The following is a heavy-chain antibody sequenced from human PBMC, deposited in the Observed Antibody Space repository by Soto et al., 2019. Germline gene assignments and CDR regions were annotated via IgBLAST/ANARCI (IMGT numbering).Heavy chain of an antibody. V-gene: IGHV4-59*08. CDR2: IYNSGTT. Sequence: QVQLQESGPGLVKPSETLSLTCSVSGGSISGYYWSWFRQSPGKGLEWIAYIYNSGTTNYNPSLTSRVTISVDTSKNQFSLAVRSVTAADTAMYYCARHYGSGTYPLDYWGQGILVTVSS. J-gene: IGHJ4*02. D-gene: IGHD3-10*01. CDR1: GGSISGYY. CDR3: ARHYGSGTYPLDY.